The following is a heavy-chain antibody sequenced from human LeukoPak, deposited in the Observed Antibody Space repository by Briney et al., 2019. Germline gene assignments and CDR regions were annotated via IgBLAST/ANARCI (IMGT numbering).Heavy chain of an antibody. V-gene: IGHV4-39*07. CDR2: MYYTGTT. CDR1: GGSIRSLGYS. J-gene: IGHJ5*02. CDR3: ARSVSAYAGRGWFDP. Sequence: PSETLSLTCSVSGGSIRSLGYSWGWIRQPPGKGLEWIASMYYTGTTYYNPSLKSRVTMSVDTSKNHFSLNLTSVTAADTAVFYCARSVSAYAGRGWFDPWGQGTLVTVSS. D-gene: IGHD5-12*01.